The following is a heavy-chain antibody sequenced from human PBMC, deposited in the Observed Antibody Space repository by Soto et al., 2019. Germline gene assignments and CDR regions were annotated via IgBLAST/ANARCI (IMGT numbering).Heavy chain of an antibody. CDR1: GFTFSSYG. CDR3: ARIYEYSSSSGTYGMDV. J-gene: IGHJ6*02. CDR2: IWYDGSNK. V-gene: IGHV3-33*01. Sequence: QVQLVESGGGVVQPGRSLRLSCAASGFTFSSYGMHWVRQAPGKGLEWVAVIWYDGSNKYYADSVKGRFTISRDNSKNTLYLQMNSLRAEDTAVYYCARIYEYSSSSGTYGMDVWGQGTTVTVSS. D-gene: IGHD6-6*01.